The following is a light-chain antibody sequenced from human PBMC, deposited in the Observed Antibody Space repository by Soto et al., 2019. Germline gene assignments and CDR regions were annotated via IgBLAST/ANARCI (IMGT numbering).Light chain of an antibody. CDR1: SSDVGGYNY. J-gene: IGLJ2*01. Sequence: QSALTQPPSASGSPGHSVTISCTGTSSDVGGYNYVSWYQQHPGKAPKLMIYEVSKRPSGVPDRFSGSKSGNTASLTVSGLQAEDEADYYCSSYAGSNILFGGGTKVTVL. CDR3: SSYAGSNIL. CDR2: EVS. V-gene: IGLV2-8*01.